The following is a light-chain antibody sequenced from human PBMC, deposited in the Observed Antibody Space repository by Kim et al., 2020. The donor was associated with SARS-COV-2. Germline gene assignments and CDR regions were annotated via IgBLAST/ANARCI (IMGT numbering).Light chain of an antibody. CDR3: QQYGSSTGYT. Sequence: EIVLTQSPGTLSLSPGERATLSCRASQSVSSSYLAWYQQKPGQAPRLLIYGASSRATGIPDRFSGSGSGTDFTLTISSLEPEDFAVYYCQQYGSSTGYTFGQGTKLEI. J-gene: IGKJ2*01. V-gene: IGKV3-20*01. CDR2: GAS. CDR1: QSVSSSY.